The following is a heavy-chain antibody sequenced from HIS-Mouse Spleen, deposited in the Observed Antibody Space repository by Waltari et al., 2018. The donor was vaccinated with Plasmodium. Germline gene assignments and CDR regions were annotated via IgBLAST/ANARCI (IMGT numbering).Heavy chain of an antibody. D-gene: IGHD6-6*01. J-gene: IGHJ4*02. CDR2: IDWDDDK. CDR1: GFSLTTSGMC. V-gene: IGHV2-70*01. CDR3: ARHKKRGQLVRGYFDY. Sequence: VTLRESGPALGNPTQTLPLTCTFSGFSLTTSGMCMSCMRPPQGKALEWLAPIDWDDDKYYRTSLKTRLTISKDTSKNQVVLTMTNMDPVDTATYYCARHKKRGQLVRGYFDYWGQGTLVTVSS.